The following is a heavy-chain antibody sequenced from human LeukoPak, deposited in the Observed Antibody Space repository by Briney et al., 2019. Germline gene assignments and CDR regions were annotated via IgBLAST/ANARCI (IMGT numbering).Heavy chain of an antibody. J-gene: IGHJ4*02. Sequence: PGGSLRLSCEASGFTFDDYTMHWVRQSPGKGLEWVSLISWDGGITYYADSVRGRFTISRDNSKNSLYLQMNSLRTEDTALYYCAKDRGYYYDSSAYGSYFDYWGQGTLVTVSS. CDR3: AKDRGYYYDSSAYGSYFDY. V-gene: IGHV3-43*01. CDR1: GFTFDDYT. D-gene: IGHD3-22*01. CDR2: ISWDGGIT.